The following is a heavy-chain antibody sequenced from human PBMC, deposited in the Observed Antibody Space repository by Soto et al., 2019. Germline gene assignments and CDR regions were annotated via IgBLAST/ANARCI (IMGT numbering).Heavy chain of an antibody. CDR2: ITGSGIYT. CDR3: VKEGISNYNEYFDY. CDR1: GFIFATHT. J-gene: IGHJ4*02. V-gene: IGHV3-21*02. D-gene: IGHD4-4*01. Sequence: VQLVESGGGLVKPGGSLRLSCAASGFIFATHTINWVRQALGKGLEWVSSITGSGIYTRYADSVKGRFTISRDNAKASLYLQMNSLGAEDTAVYYCVKEGISNYNEYFDYWGQGTLVTVSS.